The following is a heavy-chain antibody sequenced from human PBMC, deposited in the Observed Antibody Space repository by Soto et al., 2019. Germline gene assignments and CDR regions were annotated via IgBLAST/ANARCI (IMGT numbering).Heavy chain of an antibody. J-gene: IGHJ4*02. Sequence: SETLCLTCAVSGGSISSGGYSWSWIRQPPGKGLEWIGYIYHGESTFYNPSLESRVTISVDRSNNQFSLKLSSVTAADTAVYYCAGRGGTYYDFWSGSKSAFDYWGQGTLVTVSS. CDR1: GGSISSGGYS. CDR3: AGRGGTYYDFWSGSKSAFDY. D-gene: IGHD3-3*01. V-gene: IGHV4-30-2*01. CDR2: IYHGEST.